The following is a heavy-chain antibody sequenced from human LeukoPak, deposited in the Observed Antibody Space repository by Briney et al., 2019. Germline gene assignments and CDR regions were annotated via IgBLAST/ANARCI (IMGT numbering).Heavy chain of an antibody. CDR2: ISRSGGST. Sequence: GGSLRLSCAASGSTFSNYAMSWVRQAPGKGLEWLSAISRSGGSTYYADSVKGRFTISRDNSKNTLYLQMNSLGAEDTAVYFCARGGGDYCFDYWGQGALVTVSS. J-gene: IGHJ4*02. CDR3: ARGGGDYCFDY. V-gene: IGHV3-23*01. D-gene: IGHD2-21*02. CDR1: GSTFSNYA.